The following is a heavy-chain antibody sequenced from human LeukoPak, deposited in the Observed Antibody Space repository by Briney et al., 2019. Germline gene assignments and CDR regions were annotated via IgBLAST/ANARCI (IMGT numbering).Heavy chain of an antibody. V-gene: IGHV1-3*01. CDR2: INAGNGNT. CDR3: ARNIDAMVQGVEDYGMDV. D-gene: IGHD3-10*01. Sequence: ASVKVSCKASGYTFTSYAMHWVRQAPGQRLEWMGWINAGNGNTKYSQKFQGRVTITRDTSASTAYMELSSLRSEDTAVYYCARNIDAMVQGVEDYGMDVWGKGTTVTVSS. J-gene: IGHJ6*04. CDR1: GYTFTSYA.